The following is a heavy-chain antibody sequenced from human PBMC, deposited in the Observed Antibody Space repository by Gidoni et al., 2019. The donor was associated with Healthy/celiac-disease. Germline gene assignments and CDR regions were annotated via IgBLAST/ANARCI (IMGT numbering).Heavy chain of an antibody. Sequence: QVQLVESGGGVVQPGRSLRLSCAASGFTFRSYGMHWVRPAPGKGLEWVAVISYDGSNKYYADSVKGRFTISRDNSKNTLYLQMNSLRAEDTAVYYCAKDRGGPITMVRGVMAYYYYGMDVWGQGTTVTVSS. CDR2: ISYDGSNK. V-gene: IGHV3-30*18. CDR1: GFTFRSYG. CDR3: AKDRGGPITMVRGVMAYYYYGMDV. J-gene: IGHJ6*02. D-gene: IGHD3-10*01.